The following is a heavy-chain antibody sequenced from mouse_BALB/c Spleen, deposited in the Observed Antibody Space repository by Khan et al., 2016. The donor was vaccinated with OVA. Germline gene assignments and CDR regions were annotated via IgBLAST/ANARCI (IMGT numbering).Heavy chain of an antibody. V-gene: IGHV1-63*02. CDR1: GYTFSNYW. J-gene: IGHJ2*01. CDR3: ARGGAARATRDYFDY. Sequence: QVQLQQSGTELARPGTSVKMSCKAAGYTFSNYWIGWVKQRPGHGLEWIGDIYPGGGYTNYNENFKGKATLTADTSSSTAYMELSSLASEDSAIYYCARGGAARATRDYFDYWGQGTTLTVSS. D-gene: IGHD3-1*01. CDR2: IYPGGGYT.